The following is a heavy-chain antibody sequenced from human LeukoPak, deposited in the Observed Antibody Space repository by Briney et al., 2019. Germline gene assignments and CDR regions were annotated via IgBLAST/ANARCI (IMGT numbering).Heavy chain of an antibody. Sequence: GGSLRLSCAASGFTFDDYAMHWVRQAPGKGLEWVSGISWNSGSIGYADSVKGRFTISRDNAKNSLYLQMNSLRAEDTALYYCARGDYVWGSYRSAWFDPWGQGTPVTVSS. V-gene: IGHV3-9*01. CDR1: GFTFDDYA. CDR2: ISWNSGSI. D-gene: IGHD3-16*02. CDR3: ARGDYVWGSYRSAWFDP. J-gene: IGHJ5*02.